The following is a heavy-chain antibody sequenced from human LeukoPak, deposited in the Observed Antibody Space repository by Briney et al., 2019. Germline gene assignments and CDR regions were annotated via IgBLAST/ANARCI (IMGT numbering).Heavy chain of an antibody. J-gene: IGHJ4*02. V-gene: IGHV4-39*01. CDR3: ARHSFGSGWYSPFDS. CDR1: GDSVSRSSHY. D-gene: IGHD6-19*01. Sequence: SQTLSLTCTVSGDSVSRSSHYWGWIRQSPGKGLEWIGSMFSSMTTHYSPSLKSRVTISVDTSKNQFSLKLSSVTAADTAVYYCARHSFGSGWYSPFDSWGQGTLVTVSS. CDR2: MFSSMTT.